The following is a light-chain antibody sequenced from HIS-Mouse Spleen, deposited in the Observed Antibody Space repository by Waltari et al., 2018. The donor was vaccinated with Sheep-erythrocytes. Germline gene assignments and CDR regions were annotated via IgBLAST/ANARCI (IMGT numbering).Light chain of an antibody. CDR3: QAWDSSTAV. J-gene: IGLJ2*01. CDR2: QDS. CDR1: KLGDKY. Sequence: SYELTQPPSVSVSPGQTASITCSGDKLGDKYGCWYQQKPGQSPALVIYQDSKRPSGSPGRFSCSHSGTTATLTISGTQAMDGADYYCQAWDSSTAVFGGGTKLTVL. V-gene: IGLV3-1*01.